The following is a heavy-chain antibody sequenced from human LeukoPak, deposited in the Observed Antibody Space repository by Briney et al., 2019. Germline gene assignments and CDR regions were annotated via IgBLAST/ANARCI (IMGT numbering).Heavy chain of an antibody. CDR2: INSDGRST. V-gene: IGHV3-74*01. Sequence: PGGSLRLSCAASGFTFDDYAMHWVRQAPGKGLEWVSRINSDGRSTNYADSVKGRFSISRDNAENTLYLQMNSLRVEDTAVYYCVRGADTGYSSDSWGQGTLVTVSS. CDR3: VRGADTGYSSDS. J-gene: IGHJ4*02. D-gene: IGHD3-9*01. CDR1: GFTFDDYA.